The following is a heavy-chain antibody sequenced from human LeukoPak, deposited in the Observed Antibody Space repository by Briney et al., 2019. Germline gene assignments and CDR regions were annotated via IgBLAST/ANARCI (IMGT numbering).Heavy chain of an antibody. J-gene: IGHJ1*01. Sequence: GGSLRLSCAASGFTFSSYAMHWVRQAPGKGLEWVAVISYDGSNKYYADSVKGRFTISRDNSKNTLYLQMNSLRAEDTAVYYRARASRPTYYYDSSGVKHWGQGTLVTVSS. CDR3: ARASRPTYYYDSSGVKH. V-gene: IGHV3-30*04. D-gene: IGHD3-22*01. CDR2: ISYDGSNK. CDR1: GFTFSSYA.